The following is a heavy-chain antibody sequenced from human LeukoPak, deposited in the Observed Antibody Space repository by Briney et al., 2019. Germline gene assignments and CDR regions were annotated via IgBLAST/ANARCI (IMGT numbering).Heavy chain of an antibody. CDR2: ISYDGSNK. Sequence: HPGGSLRLSCAASGFTFSSYGMHWVRQAPGKGLEWVAVISYDGSNKYYADSVKGRFTISRDNSKNTLYLQMNSLRAEDTAVYYCAKDMGAAAGTTEDYWGQGTLVTVSS. CDR3: AKDMGAAAGTTEDY. D-gene: IGHD6-13*01. V-gene: IGHV3-30*18. J-gene: IGHJ4*02. CDR1: GFTFSSYG.